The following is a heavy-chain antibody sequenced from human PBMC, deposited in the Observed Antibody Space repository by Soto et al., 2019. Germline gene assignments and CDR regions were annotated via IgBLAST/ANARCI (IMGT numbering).Heavy chain of an antibody. J-gene: IGHJ3*02. CDR1: GGSISSGDYY. CDR3: ATEKWGMVRGASAFDI. D-gene: IGHD3-10*01. CDR2: IYYSGST. V-gene: IGHV4-30-4*01. Sequence: PSGTLSLTCTVSGGSISSGDYYWRWIRQPPGKGLEWTGYIYYSGSTYYNPSLKSRVTISVDTSKNQFSLKLSSVTAADTAVYYCATEKWGMVRGASAFDIWGQGTMVTVSS.